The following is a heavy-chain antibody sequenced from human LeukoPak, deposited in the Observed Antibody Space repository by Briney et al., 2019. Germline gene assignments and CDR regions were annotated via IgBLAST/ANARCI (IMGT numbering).Heavy chain of an antibody. J-gene: IGHJ4*02. D-gene: IGHD5-18*01. Sequence: PSETLSLTCAVYGGSFSGYYWSWIRQPPGKGLEWIGEINHSGSTNYNPSLKSRVTISVDTSKSQFSLKLSSVTAADTAVYYCARGLRPTAMARIWGQGTLVTVSS. CDR2: INHSGST. V-gene: IGHV4-34*01. CDR1: GGSFSGYY. CDR3: ARGLRPTAMARI.